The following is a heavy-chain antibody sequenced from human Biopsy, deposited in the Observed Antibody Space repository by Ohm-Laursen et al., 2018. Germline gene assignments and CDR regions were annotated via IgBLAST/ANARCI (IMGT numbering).Heavy chain of an antibody. V-gene: IGHV1-18*01. CDR3: ARTVDTVVVTPSDH. CDR2: ISTYNGNT. CDR1: GYLFINYG. J-gene: IGHJ4*02. D-gene: IGHD5-18*01. Sequence: ASVKVSCKASGYLFINYGISWVRQAPGQGLEWLGWISTYNGNTNYAQKFRGRVTMTTDKPTGTAYVELRSLRSDDTAVYYCARTVDTVVVTPSDHWGQGTLVTVSS.